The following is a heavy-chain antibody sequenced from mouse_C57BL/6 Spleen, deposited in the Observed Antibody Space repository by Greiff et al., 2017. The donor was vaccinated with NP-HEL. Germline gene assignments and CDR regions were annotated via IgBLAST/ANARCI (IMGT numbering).Heavy chain of an antibody. J-gene: IGHJ4*01. D-gene: IGHD1-1*01. V-gene: IGHV1-80*01. CDR2: IYPGDGDT. CDR1: GYAFSSYW. CDR3: ARENLGGKDAMDY. Sequence: VQLQQSGAELVKPGASVKISCKASGYAFSSYWMNWEKQRPGKGLEWIGQIYPGDGDTNYNGKFKGKATLTADKSSSTAYMQLSSLTSEDSAVYFCARENLGGKDAMDYWGQGTSVTVSS.